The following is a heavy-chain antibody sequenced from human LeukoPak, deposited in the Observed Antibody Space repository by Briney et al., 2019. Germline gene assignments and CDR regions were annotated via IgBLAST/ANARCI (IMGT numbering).Heavy chain of an antibody. V-gene: IGHV4-39*01. CDR2: IFYSGST. CDR3: GRHQTMYYGMGV. D-gene: IGHD4/OR15-4a*01. CDR1: GGAISSSSYY. J-gene: IGHJ6*02. Sequence: SETLSLTCTVSGGAISSSSYYWGWIRQPPGKGLEWIGSIFYSGSTYYNPSLKSRVTISVDTSKNQFSLKLSSVTAADTAVYYCGRHQTMYYGMGVWGQGTTVTVSS.